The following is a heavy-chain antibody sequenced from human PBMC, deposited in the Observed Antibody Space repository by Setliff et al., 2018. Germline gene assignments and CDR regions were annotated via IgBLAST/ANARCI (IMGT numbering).Heavy chain of an antibody. CDR2: ISAYSDDT. J-gene: IGHJ4*02. CDR3: AYDSSGYYPGY. D-gene: IGHD3-22*01. CDR1: GHTFITFG. V-gene: IGHV1-18*01. Sequence: ASVKVSCKASGHTFITFGISWVRQAPGQGLEWMGWISAYSDDTKYAEKFQGRVTMTLDTSTGTAYMELRSLRSDDTAVYICAYDSSGYYPGYWGQGTLVTVSS.